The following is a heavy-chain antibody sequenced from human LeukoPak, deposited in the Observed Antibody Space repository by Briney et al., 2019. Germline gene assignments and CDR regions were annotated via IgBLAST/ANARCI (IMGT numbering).Heavy chain of an antibody. CDR2: ICYSGST. J-gene: IGHJ4*02. D-gene: IGHD6-13*01. V-gene: IGHV4-31*03. CDR3: ARDDIQRSGYSGSWRGGCHY. CDR1: GGSISSGGYY. Sequence: SETLSLTCTVSGGSISSGGYYWSWIRQHPGKGLEWNGYICYSGSTYYNPSLKSRVTISVDTSKNQFSLKLSSVTAADTAVYYCARDDIQRSGYSGSWRGGCHYWGEGTLVTVSS.